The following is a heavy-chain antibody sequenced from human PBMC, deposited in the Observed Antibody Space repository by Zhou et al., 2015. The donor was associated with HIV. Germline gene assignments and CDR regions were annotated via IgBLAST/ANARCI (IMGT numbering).Heavy chain of an antibody. CDR3: ATIRPYDILTGYYTASY. CDR1: GYTFTSYG. V-gene: IGHV1-18*01. Sequence: QVQLVQSGAEVKKPGASVKVSCKASGYTFTSYGISWVRQAPGQGLEWMGWISAYNGNTNYAQKLQGRVTMTTDTSTSTAYMELRSLRSDDTAVYYCATIRPYDILTGYYTASYWGQGTLVTVSS. D-gene: IGHD3-9*01. CDR2: ISAYNGNT. J-gene: IGHJ4*02.